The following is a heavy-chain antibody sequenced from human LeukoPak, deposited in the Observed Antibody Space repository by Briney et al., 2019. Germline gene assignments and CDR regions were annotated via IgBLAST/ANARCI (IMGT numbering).Heavy chain of an antibody. CDR2: IDSGGRT. CDR1: GFTVSSNY. Sequence: GGSLRLSCAASGFTVSSNYMNWVRQAPGKGLEWVSVIDSGGRTFYADSVKGRFTISRGNSKNTLYLQMNSLRAEDTAVYYCARGHYYDSSGLDYWGQGTLVTVSS. J-gene: IGHJ4*02. CDR3: ARGHYYDSSGLDY. D-gene: IGHD3-22*01. V-gene: IGHV3-66*02.